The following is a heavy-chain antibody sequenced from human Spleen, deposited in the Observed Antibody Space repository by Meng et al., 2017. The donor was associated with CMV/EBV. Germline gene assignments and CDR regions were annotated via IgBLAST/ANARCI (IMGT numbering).Heavy chain of an antibody. CDR3: ARDSRGSGWYDGGMDV. D-gene: IGHD6-19*01. V-gene: IGHV3-7*01. J-gene: IGHJ6*02. CDR1: GFTFSSYW. Sequence: GESLKISCAASGFTFSSYWMSWVRQAPGKGLEWVANIKRDGSEKYYLHSVKGRFTISRDNARNSLYLQMNSLRVEDTAVYFCARDSRGSGWYDGGMDVWGQGTTVTVSS. CDR2: IKRDGSEK.